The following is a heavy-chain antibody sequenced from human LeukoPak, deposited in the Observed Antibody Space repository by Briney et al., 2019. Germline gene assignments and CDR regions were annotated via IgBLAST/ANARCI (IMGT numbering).Heavy chain of an antibody. J-gene: IGHJ4*02. V-gene: IGHV3-21*01. CDR1: GFTFSSYS. D-gene: IGHD3-10*01. Sequence: PGGSLRLSCAASGFTFSSYSMSWVRQAPGKGLEWVSSISSSSSYIYYADSVKGRFTISRDNAKNSLYLQMNSLRAEDTAVYYCASLVTMVRGVIREVDYWGQGTLVTVSS. CDR3: ASLVTMVRGVIREVDY. CDR2: ISSSSSYI.